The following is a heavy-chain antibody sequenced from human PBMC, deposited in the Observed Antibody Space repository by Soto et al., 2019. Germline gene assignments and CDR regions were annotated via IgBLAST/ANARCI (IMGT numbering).Heavy chain of an antibody. CDR1: GFTFSSYA. D-gene: IGHD3-22*01. Sequence: GGSLRLSCAASGFTFSSYAMHWVRQAPGKGLEWVAVISYDGSNKYYADSVKGRFTISRDNSKNTLYLQMNSLRAEDTAVYYCAKGYYDSSGYSPLFDYWGQGTLGTV. V-gene: IGHV3-30-3*01. J-gene: IGHJ4*02. CDR2: ISYDGSNK. CDR3: AKGYYDSSGYSPLFDY.